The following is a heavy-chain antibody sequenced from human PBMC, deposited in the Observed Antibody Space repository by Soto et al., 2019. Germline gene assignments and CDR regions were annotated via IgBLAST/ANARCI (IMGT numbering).Heavy chain of an antibody. Sequence: PSETLSLTCTVSGGSISSSSYYWGWIRQPPGKGLEWIGSIYYSGSTYYNPSLKSRVTISVDTSKNQFSLKLSSVTAADTAVYYCDVTTVTANDYYYYRLDVWGQGTTVTVSS. CDR1: GGSISSSSYY. J-gene: IGHJ6*02. CDR3: DVTTVTANDYYYYRLDV. CDR2: IYYSGST. V-gene: IGHV4-39*01. D-gene: IGHD4-17*01.